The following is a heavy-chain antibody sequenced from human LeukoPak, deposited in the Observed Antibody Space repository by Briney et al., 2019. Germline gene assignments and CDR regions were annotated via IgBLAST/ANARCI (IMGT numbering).Heavy chain of an antibody. CDR3: ARDQELGF. D-gene: IGHD3-10*01. Sequence: PSETLSLTCTVSGASINSYYWNWIRQPAGKGLGWIGRSYISGSTDYNPSLKSRVTVSVDTSQNQFSLKLTSVTAADTAVYYCARDQELGFWGQGTLVTVSS. CDR2: SYISGST. J-gene: IGHJ4*02. CDR1: GASINSYY. V-gene: IGHV4-4*07.